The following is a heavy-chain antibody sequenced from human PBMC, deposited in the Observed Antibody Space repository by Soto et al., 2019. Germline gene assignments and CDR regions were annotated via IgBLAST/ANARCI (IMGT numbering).Heavy chain of an antibody. D-gene: IGHD3-22*01. CDR1: GFTFSTYA. J-gene: IGHJ2*01. V-gene: IGHV3-30-3*01. CDR2: VSSEGGTQ. Sequence: QVQLVESGGGVVQPGRSLRLSCTASGFTFSTYAMQWVRQAPGKGLEWVAVVSSEGGTQFYADSVKGRFTISRDNSKNSLYLQMSSLTTEDADLYYCARENYYGGHVIGSLDLWGRGTLVSVSS. CDR3: ARENYYGGHVIGSLDL.